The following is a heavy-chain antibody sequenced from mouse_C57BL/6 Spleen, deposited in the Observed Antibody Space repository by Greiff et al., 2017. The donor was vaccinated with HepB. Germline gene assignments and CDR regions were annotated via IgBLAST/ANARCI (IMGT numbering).Heavy chain of an antibody. J-gene: IGHJ1*03. CDR1: GYAFSSSW. CDR2: IYPGDGDT. Sequence: VQLQQSGPELVKPGASVKISCKASGYAFSSSWLNWVKQRPGKGLEWIGRIYPGDGDTNYNGKFKGKATLTADKSSSTAYMQLSSLTSADSAVYFCARGWYYGSSSYWYFDVWGTGTTVTVSS. D-gene: IGHD1-1*01. V-gene: IGHV1-82*01. CDR3: ARGWYYGSSSYWYFDV.